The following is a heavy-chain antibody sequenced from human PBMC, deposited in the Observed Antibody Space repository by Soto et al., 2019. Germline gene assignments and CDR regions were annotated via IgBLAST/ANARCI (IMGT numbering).Heavy chain of an antibody. CDR1: GDSLRGQS. J-gene: IGHJ6*02. D-gene: IGHD6-19*01. Sequence: QVQLQQWGAGLLKASETLSLTCAVVGDSLRGQSWNWIRQSPGKGLEWIGEIDHSGGTNYNQSLKCGAIISDDTSKNQFSLTLTSVTAAYTAVYYCAREYSYGWSGESLDVWGQGTTVTVSS. V-gene: IGHV4-34*01. CDR3: AREYSYGWSGESLDV. CDR2: IDHSGGT.